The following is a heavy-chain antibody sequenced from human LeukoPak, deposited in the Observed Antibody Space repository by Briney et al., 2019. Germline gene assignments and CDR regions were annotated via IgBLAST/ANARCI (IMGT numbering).Heavy chain of an antibody. V-gene: IGHV4-61*02. CDR1: GGSISSGTYY. D-gene: IGHD1-26*01. CDR3: ARHPRRDIVGATIFDY. CDR2: IYTSGSA. J-gene: IGHJ4*02. Sequence: SQTLSLTCTVSGGSISSGTYYWSWIRQPAGKGLEWIGRIYTSGSANYNPSLKSRVTISVDTSKNQFSLKLSSVTAADTAVYYCARHPRRDIVGATIFDYWGQGTLVTVSS.